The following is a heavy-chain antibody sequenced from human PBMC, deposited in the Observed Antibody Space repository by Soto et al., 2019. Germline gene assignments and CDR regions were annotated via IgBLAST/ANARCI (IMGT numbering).Heavy chain of an antibody. Sequence: QVQLVESGGGVVQPGGSLRLSCAASGFTFDAYGFHWVRQAPGKGLEWVAVVWSNGNLKYYADSVKGRFTISRDSSKSALNLQMNSLRAYDTAVYYCARIQLDTIMALEYWGQGTLVTVSS. J-gene: IGHJ4*02. CDR3: ARIQLDTIMALEY. CDR1: GFTFDAYG. CDR2: VWSNGNLK. V-gene: IGHV3-33*01. D-gene: IGHD1-1*01.